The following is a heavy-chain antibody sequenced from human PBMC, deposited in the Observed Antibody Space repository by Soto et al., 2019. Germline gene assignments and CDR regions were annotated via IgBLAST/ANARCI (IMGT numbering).Heavy chain of an antibody. Sequence: GGSLXLSCAASGFTFSSYGMHWVRQAPGKGLEWVAVIWYDGSNKYYADSVKGRFTISRDNSKNTLYLQMNSLRAEDTAVYYCARAWDSSTALHWFDPWGQGTLVTVSS. J-gene: IGHJ5*02. CDR2: IWYDGSNK. V-gene: IGHV3-33*01. CDR3: ARAWDSSTALHWFDP. D-gene: IGHD6-13*01. CDR1: GFTFSSYG.